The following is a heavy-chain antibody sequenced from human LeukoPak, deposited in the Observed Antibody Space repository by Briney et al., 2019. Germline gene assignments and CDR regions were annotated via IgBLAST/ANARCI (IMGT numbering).Heavy chain of an antibody. Sequence: PGRSLRLSCAASGLTFDDYAMHWVRQAPGKGLEWVSGISWNSGSIGYADSVKGRFTISRDNAKNSLYLQMNSLRAEDMALYYCAKGGPVYSSGWEYFDYWGQGTLVTVSS. CDR2: ISWNSGSI. CDR1: GLTFDDYA. D-gene: IGHD6-19*01. CDR3: AKGGPVYSSGWEYFDY. V-gene: IGHV3-9*03. J-gene: IGHJ4*02.